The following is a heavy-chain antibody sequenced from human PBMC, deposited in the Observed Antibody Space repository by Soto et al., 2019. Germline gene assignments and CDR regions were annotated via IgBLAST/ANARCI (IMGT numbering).Heavy chain of an antibody. CDR3: ARYQENFYYYYGMDV. CDR1: GGSISSSSYY. Sequence: SETLSLTCTVSGGSISSSSYYWGWIRQPPGKGLEWIGSIYYSGSTYYNPSLKSRVTISVDTSKNQFSLKLSSVTAADTAVYYCARYQENFYYYYGMDVWGQGTTVTVSS. J-gene: IGHJ6*02. CDR2: IYYSGST. D-gene: IGHD2-2*01. V-gene: IGHV4-39*01.